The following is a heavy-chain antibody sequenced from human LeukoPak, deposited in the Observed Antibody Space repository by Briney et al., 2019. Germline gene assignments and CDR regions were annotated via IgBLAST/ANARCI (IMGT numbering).Heavy chain of an antibody. V-gene: IGHV4-4*02. J-gene: IGHJ4*02. CDR1: GDSITSAYW. D-gene: IGHD4-11*01. CDR3: VRGDDYMFDY. Sequence: SETLSLTCAVSGDSITSAYWWSWVRQSPGKGLEWIGEISHSGATNHNPSLKSRVTMSVDKSKNQLSLRVNSVTATDAAMYYCVRGDDYMFDYWGQGTLITVSS. CDR2: ISHSGAT.